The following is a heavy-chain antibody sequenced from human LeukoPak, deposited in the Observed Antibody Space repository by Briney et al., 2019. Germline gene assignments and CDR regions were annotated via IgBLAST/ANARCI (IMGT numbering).Heavy chain of an antibody. Sequence: GGSLRLSCAASGFTFSHYWMYWVRQAPGKGLEWVANIQPDGSNKYYVDSVMGRFTISRDNAENSLYLQMDSLRAEDTAIYYCARRAADRGDGDWGQGTLVTVSS. J-gene: IGHJ4*02. CDR2: IQPDGSNK. D-gene: IGHD2-15*01. V-gene: IGHV3-7*01. CDR3: ARRAADRGDGD. CDR1: GFTFSHYW.